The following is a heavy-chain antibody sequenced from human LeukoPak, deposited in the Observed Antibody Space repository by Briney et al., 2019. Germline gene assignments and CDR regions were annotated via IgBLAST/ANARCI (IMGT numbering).Heavy chain of an antibody. V-gene: IGHV3-23*01. Sequence: GGSLTLSCAASGFTFSSFAMSRVRQAPGKGLEWISGFSETNSGIYYADSVKGRFTISRDNSRNTLYLQMNSLGVEDTAIYFCAKVVQTGNSMFDYWGQGALVTVSS. CDR3: AKVVQTGNSMFDY. CDR2: FSETNSGI. J-gene: IGHJ4*01. CDR1: GFTFSSFA. D-gene: IGHD2/OR15-2a*01.